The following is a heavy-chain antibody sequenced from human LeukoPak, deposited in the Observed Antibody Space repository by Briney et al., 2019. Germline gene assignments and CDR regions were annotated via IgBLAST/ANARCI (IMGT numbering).Heavy chain of an antibody. CDR3: ARVIDGYSSGWYLFSGVDY. V-gene: IGHV1-18*01. D-gene: IGHD6-19*01. CDR2: ISAYNGNT. Sequence: GASVKVSCKASGYTFTSYGISWGRQAPGQRLEWMGWISAYNGNTNYAQKLQGRVTMTTDTSTSTAYMELRSLRSDDTAVYYCARVIDGYSSGWYLFSGVDYWGQGTLVTVSS. CDR1: GYTFTSYG. J-gene: IGHJ4*02.